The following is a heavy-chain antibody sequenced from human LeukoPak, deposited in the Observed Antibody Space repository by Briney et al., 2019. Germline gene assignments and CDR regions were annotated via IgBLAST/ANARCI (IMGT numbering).Heavy chain of an antibody. CDR2: INPSGGST. CDR3: ARSVEGYCSGGSCYSYYYYMDV. CDR1: GYTFTTYY. V-gene: IGHV1-46*01. Sequence: ASVKVSCKASGYTFTTYYVHWVRQAPGQGLEWMGIINPSGGSTTYAQKFRGRLTMTRDMSTSTVYMELSSLRSEDTAVYYCARSVEGYCSGGSCYSYYYYMDVWGKGTTVTVSS. J-gene: IGHJ6*03. D-gene: IGHD2-15*01.